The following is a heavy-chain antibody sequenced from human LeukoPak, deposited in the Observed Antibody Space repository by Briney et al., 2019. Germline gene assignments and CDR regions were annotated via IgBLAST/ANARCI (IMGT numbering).Heavy chain of an antibody. V-gene: IGHV3-33*06. CDR1: GFTFSSYG. CDR3: AKGEGIVGATTFDY. CDR2: IWYDGSNK. J-gene: IGHJ4*02. D-gene: IGHD1-26*01. Sequence: PGGSLRLSCAASGFTFSSYGMHWVRQAPGKGLEWVAVIWYDGSNKYYADSAKGRFTISRDNSKNTLYPQMNSLRAEDTAVYYCAKGEGIVGATTFDYWGQGTLVTVSS.